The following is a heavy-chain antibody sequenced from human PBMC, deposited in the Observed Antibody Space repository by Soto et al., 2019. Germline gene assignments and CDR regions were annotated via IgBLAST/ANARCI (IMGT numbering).Heavy chain of an antibody. CDR1: GYSFTSYW. Sequence: GESLKISCKGSGYSFTSYWIGWVRQMPGKGLEWMGIIYPGDSDTRYSPSFQGQVTISADKSISTAYLQWSSLKASDTAMYYCARLVLTGPMVTLTWFDPWGQGTLVTVSS. V-gene: IGHV5-51*01. J-gene: IGHJ5*02. CDR2: IYPGDSDT. D-gene: IGHD3-10*01. CDR3: ARLVLTGPMVTLTWFDP.